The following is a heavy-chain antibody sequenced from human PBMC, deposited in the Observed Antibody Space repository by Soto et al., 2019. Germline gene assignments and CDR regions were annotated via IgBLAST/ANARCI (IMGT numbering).Heavy chain of an antibody. D-gene: IGHD3-16*02. CDR1: GGSISSGGYY. J-gene: IGHJ4*02. CDR2: FFYGGNN. CDR3: ARAGYRLGESSFYRDFDS. V-gene: IGHV4-39*01. Sequence: QLQESGPGLLKPSDPLSLTCTVSGGSISSGGYYWAWIRQPPEKGLAWIGSFFYGGNNHYNPSLESPVTIVADTSKNQFSLILNSVTATDTAVYYCARAGYRLGESSFYRDFDSWGQGILVTVSS.